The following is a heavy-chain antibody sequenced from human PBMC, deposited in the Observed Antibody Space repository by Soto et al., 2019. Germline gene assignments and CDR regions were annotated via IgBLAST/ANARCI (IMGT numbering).Heavy chain of an antibody. Sequence: QVQLQESGPGLVKPSQTLSLTCTVSGGSISSGGYYWSWIRQHPGKGREWIGYIYYSGSTYYNPSPKSRVTISVDTSKNQFSLKLSSVTAADTAVYYCARRSSWGGDNWFDPWGQGTLVTVSS. CDR2: IYYSGST. CDR1: GGSISSGGYY. V-gene: IGHV4-31*03. CDR3: ARRSSWGGDNWFDP. D-gene: IGHD6-13*01. J-gene: IGHJ5*02.